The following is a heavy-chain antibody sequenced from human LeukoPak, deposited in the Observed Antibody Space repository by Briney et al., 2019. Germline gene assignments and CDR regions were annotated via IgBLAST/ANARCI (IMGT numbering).Heavy chain of an antibody. D-gene: IGHD6-19*01. J-gene: IGHJ4*02. CDR1: GGSISSSSYY. CDR2: IYYSGST. Sequence: PSETLSLTCTVSGGSISSSSYYWGWIRQPPGKGLEWIGSIYYSGSTYYNPSLKSRVTISVDTSKNQFSLKLSSVTAADTAVYYCARSGWTVFDYWGQGTLVTVSS. CDR3: ARSGWTVFDY. V-gene: IGHV4-39*07.